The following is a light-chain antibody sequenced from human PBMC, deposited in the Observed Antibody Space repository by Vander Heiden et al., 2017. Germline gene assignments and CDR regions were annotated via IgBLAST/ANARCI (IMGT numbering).Light chain of an antibody. CDR2: LGS. J-gene: IGKJ5*01. V-gene: IGKV2-28*01. CDR1: QSLLHSNGYNY. CDR3: MQALQTPIT. Sequence: DIVMTKSPLSLPVTPGEPASISCRSSQSLLHSNGYNYLDWYLQKPGQSPQLLIYLGSNRASGVPDRFSGSGSGTDFTLKISRVEAEDVGVYYYMQALQTPITFGQGTRLEIK.